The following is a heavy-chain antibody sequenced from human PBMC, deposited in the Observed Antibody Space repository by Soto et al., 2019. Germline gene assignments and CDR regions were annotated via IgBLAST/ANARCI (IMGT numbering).Heavy chain of an antibody. Sequence: GASVKVSCKASGYTFTSYGVAWVRQAPGQGLEWMGWINIYNGNTNYAQKLQGRVTMTADTSTSTAYMELRSLRSDDTAVYYCARAPLSRKVDQVFDYWGQGTLVTVSS. V-gene: IGHV1-18*01. CDR3: ARAPLSRKVDQVFDY. J-gene: IGHJ4*02. CDR1: GYTFTSYG. D-gene: IGHD1-26*01. CDR2: INIYNGNT.